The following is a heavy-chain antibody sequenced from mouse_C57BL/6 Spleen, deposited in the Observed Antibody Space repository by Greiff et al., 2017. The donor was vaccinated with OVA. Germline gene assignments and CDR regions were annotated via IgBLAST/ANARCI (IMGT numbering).Heavy chain of an antibody. CDR2: INPSSGYT. Sequence: VQLQQSGAELARPGASVKMSCKASGYTFTSYTMHWVKQRPGQGLEWIGYINPSSGYTKYNQKFKDKATLTADKSSSTAYMQLSSLTSEDSAVYYCARWRGNYDWYFDVWGTGTTVTVSS. J-gene: IGHJ1*03. CDR1: GYTFTSYT. D-gene: IGHD2-1*01. V-gene: IGHV1-4*01. CDR3: ARWRGNYDWYFDV.